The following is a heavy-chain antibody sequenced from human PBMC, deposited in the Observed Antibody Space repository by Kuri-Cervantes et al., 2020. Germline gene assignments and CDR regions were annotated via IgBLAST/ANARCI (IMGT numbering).Heavy chain of an antibody. V-gene: IGHV3-33*08. D-gene: IGHD1-7*01. J-gene: IGHJ4*02. Sequence: GESLKISCAASGFTFSSYVMHWVRQAPGKGLEWVAVIWYDGSNKYYADSVKGRFTISRDNSKNALYLHMNSLRAEDTAVYYCARVGTRTSWSYFDYWGQGTLVTVSS. CDR2: IWYDGSNK. CDR3: ARVGTRTSWSYFDY. CDR1: GFTFSSYV.